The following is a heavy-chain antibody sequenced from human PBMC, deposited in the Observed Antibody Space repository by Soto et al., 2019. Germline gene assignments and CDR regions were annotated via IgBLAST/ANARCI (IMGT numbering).Heavy chain of an antibody. Sequence: ESEKISCAGCXYSYTRYWIGWVRPMPGKGLEWMGIIYPGDSDTRYSPSFQGQVTISADKSISTAYLQWSSLKASDTAMYYCARPYSSGSDYWGQGTLVTVSS. CDR3: ARPYSSGSDY. J-gene: IGHJ4*02. CDR2: IYPGDSDT. D-gene: IGHD6-19*01. CDR1: XYSYTRYW. V-gene: IGHV5-51*01.